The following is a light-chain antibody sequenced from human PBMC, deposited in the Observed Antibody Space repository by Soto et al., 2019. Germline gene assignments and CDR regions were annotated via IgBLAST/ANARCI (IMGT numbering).Light chain of an antibody. J-gene: IGLJ3*02. V-gene: IGLV2-14*01. Sequence: QSALTQSASVSGSPGQSITISCTGTSGAVAGNKYVSWYQQYPGKAPKLLIYEVSDRPSGVSNRFSGSKSGNTASLTISGLQPEDEADYYCRSYTGSSTLVVFGGGTKLTVL. CDR2: EVS. CDR3: RSYTGSSTLVV. CDR1: SGAVAGNKY.